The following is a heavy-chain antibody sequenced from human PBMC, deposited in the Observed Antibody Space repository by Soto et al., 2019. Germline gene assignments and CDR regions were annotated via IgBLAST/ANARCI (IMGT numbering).Heavy chain of an antibody. D-gene: IGHD4-17*01. CDR1: GGTFSSYT. CDR3: ARDLLINDYGDYEDDY. CDR2: IIPILGIA. Sequence: SVKVSCKASGGTFSSYTISWVRQAPGQGLEWMGRIIPILGIANYAQKFQGRVTITADKSTSTAYMELSSLRSEDAAVYYCARDLLINDYGDYEDDYWGQGTLVTVSS. V-gene: IGHV1-69*04. J-gene: IGHJ4*02.